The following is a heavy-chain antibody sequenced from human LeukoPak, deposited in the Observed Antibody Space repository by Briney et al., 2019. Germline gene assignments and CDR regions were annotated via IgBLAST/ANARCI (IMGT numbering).Heavy chain of an antibody. CDR1: GYSFTSYD. Sequence: GASVKVSCKASGYSFTSYDINWVRQAPGQGLEWMGWISAYNGNTNYAQKLQGRVTMTTDTSTSTAYMELRSLRSDDTAVYYCATDLSQSGIAARGDFDYWGQGTLVTVSS. J-gene: IGHJ4*02. CDR3: ATDLSQSGIAARGDFDY. CDR2: ISAYNGNT. D-gene: IGHD6-6*01. V-gene: IGHV1-18*01.